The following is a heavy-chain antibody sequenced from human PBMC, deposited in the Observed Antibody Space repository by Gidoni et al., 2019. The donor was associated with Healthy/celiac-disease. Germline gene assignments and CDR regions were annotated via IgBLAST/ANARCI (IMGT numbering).Heavy chain of an antibody. J-gene: IGHJ3*02. CDR3: AREGWGVVAVAGPDAFDI. CDR2: ISSSGSTI. D-gene: IGHD6-19*01. CDR1: GFTFSSYE. Sequence: EVQLVESGGGLVQPGGSLRLSCAASGFTFSSYEMNWVRQAPGKGLEWVSYISSSGSTIYYADSVKGRFTISRDNAKNSLYLQMNSLRAEDTAVYYCAREGWGVVAVAGPDAFDIWGQGTMVTVSS. V-gene: IGHV3-48*03.